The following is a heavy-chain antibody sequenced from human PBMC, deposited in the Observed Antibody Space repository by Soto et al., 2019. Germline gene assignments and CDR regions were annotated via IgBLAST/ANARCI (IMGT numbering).Heavy chain of an antibody. CDR3: ARHVMVRGDFGAYGMDV. CDR1: GYSFTSYW. J-gene: IGHJ6*02. V-gene: IGHV5-10-1*01. D-gene: IGHD3-10*01. Sequence: PGESLKISCKGSGYSFTSYWISWVRQMPGKGLEWMGRIDPSDSYTNYSPSFQGHVTISADKSISTAYLQWSSLKASDTAMYYCARHVMVRGDFGAYGMDVWGQGTTVTVSS. CDR2: IDPSDSYT.